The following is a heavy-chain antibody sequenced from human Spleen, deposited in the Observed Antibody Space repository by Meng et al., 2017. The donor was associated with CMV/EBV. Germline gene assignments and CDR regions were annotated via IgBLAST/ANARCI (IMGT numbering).Heavy chain of an antibody. D-gene: IGHD3-22*01. CDR3: ARDPPNYYDSSGYVTDY. V-gene: IGHV3-66*02. CDR1: EFTVSSNS. J-gene: IGHJ4*02. CDR2: FYRGGDT. Sequence: GESLKISCAASEFTVSSNSLTWVRQAPGKGLEWVSVFYRGGDTSYADSVKGRFTISTDNSKNTLYLQMNSLRPEDTAVYYCARDPPNYYDSSGYVTDYWGQGTLVTVSS.